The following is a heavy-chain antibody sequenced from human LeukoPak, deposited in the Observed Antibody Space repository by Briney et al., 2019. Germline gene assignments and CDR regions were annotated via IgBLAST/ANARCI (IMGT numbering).Heavy chain of an antibody. D-gene: IGHD3-3*01. CDR3: ARLEVFHIDY. J-gene: IGHJ4*02. V-gene: IGHV4-39*01. CDR2: IYYSGST. Sequence: SETLSLTCTVSGVSISSSSYYWGWIRQPPGKGLEWIGSIYYSGSTYYNPSLKSRVTISVDTSKNQFSLKLSSVTAADTAVYYCARLEVFHIDYWGQGTLVTVSS. CDR1: GVSISSSSYY.